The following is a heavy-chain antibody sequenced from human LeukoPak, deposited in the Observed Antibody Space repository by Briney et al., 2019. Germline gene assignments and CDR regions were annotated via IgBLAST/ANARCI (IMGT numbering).Heavy chain of an antibody. CDR2: IYYSGST. D-gene: IGHD1-26*01. J-gene: IGHJ6*02. CDR3: AREQWELMSYYYYGMDV. CDR1: GGSISSSSYY. Sequence: PSETLSLTCTVSGGSISSSSYYWGWIRQPPGKGLEWIGSIYYSGSTYYNPSLKSRVTISVDTSKNQFSLKLSSVTAADTAVYYCAREQWELMSYYYYGMDVWGQGTTVTVSS. V-gene: IGHV4-39*07.